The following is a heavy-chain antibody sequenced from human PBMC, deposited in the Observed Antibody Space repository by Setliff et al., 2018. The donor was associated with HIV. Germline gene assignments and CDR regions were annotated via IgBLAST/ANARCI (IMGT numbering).Heavy chain of an antibody. CDR1: GFTFSSYS. CDR2: ITSTSSII. CDR3: ARDGGRGGAVDY. V-gene: IGHV3-48*01. D-gene: IGHD2-15*01. Sequence: GGSLRLSCAASGFTFSSYSMNWVRQVPGKGLEWVSYITSTSSIIYYADSVKGRFTISRDNAKNSLYLQMNSLRAEDTAVYFCARDGGRGGAVDYWGQGTLVTVSS. J-gene: IGHJ4*02.